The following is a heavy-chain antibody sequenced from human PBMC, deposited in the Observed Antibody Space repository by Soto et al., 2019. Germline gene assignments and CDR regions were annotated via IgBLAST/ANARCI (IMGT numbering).Heavy chain of an antibody. D-gene: IGHD2-2*01. V-gene: IGHV1-3*01. Sequence: ASVKVSCKSSGYTFTSYAIHWVRQAPGQRLEWMGWINAGNGNTKYSQKFQGRVTITRDTSASTAYMELSSLRSEDTAVYYCARPMVALLGYRSSTSCPGGFDYWGQGTLVTVSS. CDR2: INAGNGNT. CDR3: ARPMVALLGYRSSTSCPGGFDY. CDR1: GYTFTSYA. J-gene: IGHJ4*02.